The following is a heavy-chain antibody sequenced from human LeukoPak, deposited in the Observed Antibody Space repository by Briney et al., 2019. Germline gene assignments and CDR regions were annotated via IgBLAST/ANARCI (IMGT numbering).Heavy chain of an antibody. V-gene: IGHV1-8*03. D-gene: IGHD6-13*01. Sequence: GASVTVSCKASGYTFTSYDINWVRQAPGQGLEWMGWMNPNSGNTGYAQKFQGRVTITRNTSISTAYMELSSLRSEDTAVYYCARGGSWFLFDYWGQGTLVTVSS. CDR3: ARGGSWFLFDY. J-gene: IGHJ4*02. CDR1: GYTFTSYD. CDR2: MNPNSGNT.